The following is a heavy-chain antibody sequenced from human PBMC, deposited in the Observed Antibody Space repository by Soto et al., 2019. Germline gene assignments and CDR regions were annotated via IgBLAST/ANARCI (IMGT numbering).Heavy chain of an antibody. V-gene: IGHV4-39*01. CDR2: IYYSGST. CDR1: GGSISSSSYY. J-gene: IGHJ4*02. D-gene: IGHD2-15*01. Sequence: SETLSLTCTVSGGSISSSSYYWGWIRQPPGKGLDWIGSIYYSGSTYYNPSLKSRVTISVDTSKNQFSLKLSSVTAADTAVYYCATQKGALGYCSGGSCYAFDYWGQGTLVTVS. CDR3: ATQKGALGYCSGGSCYAFDY.